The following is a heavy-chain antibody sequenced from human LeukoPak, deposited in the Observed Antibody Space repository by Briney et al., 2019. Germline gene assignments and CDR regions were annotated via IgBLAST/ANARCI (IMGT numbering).Heavy chain of an antibody. Sequence: GGSLRLSCAASGFTFSSYGMHWVRQAPGKGLEWVAVIWYDGSNKYYADSVKGRFTISRDNSKNMLYLQMNSLRAEDTAVYYCARERITMVRGVIGRFDPWGQGTLVTVSS. J-gene: IGHJ5*02. V-gene: IGHV3-33*01. CDR1: GFTFSSYG. CDR3: ARERITMVRGVIGRFDP. CDR2: IWYDGSNK. D-gene: IGHD3-10*01.